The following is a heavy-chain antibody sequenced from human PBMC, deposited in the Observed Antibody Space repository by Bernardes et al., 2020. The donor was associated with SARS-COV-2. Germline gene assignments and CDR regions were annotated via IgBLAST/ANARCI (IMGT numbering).Heavy chain of an antibody. V-gene: IGHV3-48*01. D-gene: IGHD3-22*01. J-gene: IGHJ4*02. Sequence: GGSLRLSCAASGFTFNFYSMNWVRQAPGKGLEWVSYISSSTKTIYYADSVKGRFTVSRDNAKNSLDLQMNSLRADDTAVYYCARDGGYGGFDYWGQGILVTVSS. CDR2: ISSSTKTI. CDR1: GFTFNFYS. CDR3: ARDGGYGGFDY.